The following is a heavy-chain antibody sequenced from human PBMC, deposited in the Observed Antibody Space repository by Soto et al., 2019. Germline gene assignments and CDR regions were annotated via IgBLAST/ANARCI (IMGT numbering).Heavy chain of an antibody. J-gene: IGHJ6*02. Sequence: QVQLLQSGAEVKKPGSSVKVSCKASGGTISSYAISWVRQAPGQGLELMGGIIPLFGTATYAQKFQGRVTITADDSKMTDYMELSSQRSEDTSVYYCARPNMVRGDYFYYGMDVWGQGNTVTVAS. CDR2: IIPLFGTA. CDR3: ARPNMVRGDYFYYGMDV. D-gene: IGHD3-10*01. V-gene: IGHV1-69*12. CDR1: GGTISSYA.